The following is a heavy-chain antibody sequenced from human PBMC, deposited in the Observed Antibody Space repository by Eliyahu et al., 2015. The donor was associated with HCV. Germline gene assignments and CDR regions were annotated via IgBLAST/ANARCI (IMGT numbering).Heavy chain of an antibody. J-gene: IGHJ4*02. Sequence: QVHLVESGGSVVRPGRSLTLSCVCPQFIFYDXALHWVRQAPGKGLQWVAVTSPDGRKNYYSDSVRGRFTVSRDDSRNTLYLQMNSLRLEDTAMYYCVSGGVPGTDFEYWGQGTLVTVSS. CDR3: VSGGVPGTDFEY. CDR2: TSPDGRKN. CDR1: QFIFYDXA. V-gene: IGHV3-30*04. D-gene: IGHD1-1*01.